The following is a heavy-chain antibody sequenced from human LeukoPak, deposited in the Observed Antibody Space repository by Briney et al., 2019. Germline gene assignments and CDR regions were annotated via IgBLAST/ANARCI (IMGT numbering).Heavy chain of an antibody. V-gene: IGHV3-30*18. Sequence: GGSLRLSCAASGFTFSSYWMSWVRQAPGKGLEWVAVISFGGSSNYYADSVKGRFTISRDNSKNTLYLQMNSLRAEDTAVYYCAKDRTYYDLLTGSFDYWGQGTLVTVSS. CDR3: AKDRTYYDLLTGSFDY. J-gene: IGHJ4*02. CDR2: ISFGGSSN. D-gene: IGHD3-9*01. CDR1: GFTFSSYW.